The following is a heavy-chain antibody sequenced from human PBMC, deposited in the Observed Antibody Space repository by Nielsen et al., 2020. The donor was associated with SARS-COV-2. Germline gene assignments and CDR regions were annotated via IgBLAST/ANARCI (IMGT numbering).Heavy chain of an antibody. Sequence: ASVKVSCKASGYTFTSYGISWVRQAPGQGLEWMGWISAYNGNTNYAQKLQGRVTMTTDTSTSTAYMELRSLRSDDTAVYYCARERNTRLYEDRSYHPLDYWGQGTLVTVSS. J-gene: IGHJ4*02. D-gene: IGHD3-16*02. V-gene: IGHV1-18*01. CDR3: ARERNTRLYEDRSYHPLDY. CDR2: ISAYNGNT. CDR1: GYTFTSYG.